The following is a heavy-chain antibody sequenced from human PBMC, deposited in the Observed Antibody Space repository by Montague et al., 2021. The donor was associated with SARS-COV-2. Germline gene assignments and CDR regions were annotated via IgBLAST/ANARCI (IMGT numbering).Heavy chain of an antibody. CDR2: IYNRGTT. J-gene: IGHJ1*01. CDR1: DDSFSHYY. CDR3: ARVGTGKSSNLPSYFQH. Sequence: SETLSLTCTVSDDSFSHYYWSWIRQPPGKGLEWIGNIYNRGTTNYNPALKSRVSLSIDTSKNQLSLNLTSVTAADTAVYYCARVGTGKSSNLPSYFQHWGLGTLVTVSS. V-gene: IGHV4-59*01. D-gene: IGHD6-13*01.